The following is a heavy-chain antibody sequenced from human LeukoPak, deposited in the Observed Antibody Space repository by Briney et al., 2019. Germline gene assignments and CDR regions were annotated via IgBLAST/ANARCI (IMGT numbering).Heavy chain of an antibody. V-gene: IGHV1-18*04. D-gene: IGHD6-13*01. CDR3: ARGLVAAARRPNYWFDP. Sequence: ASVKVSCKASGDTFSSYYMHWVRQAPGQGLEWMGWISAYNGNTNYAQKFQGRVTITADESTSTAYMELSSLRSEDTAVYYCARGLVAAARRPNYWFDPWGQGTLVTVSS. CDR1: GDTFSSYY. CDR2: ISAYNGNT. J-gene: IGHJ5*02.